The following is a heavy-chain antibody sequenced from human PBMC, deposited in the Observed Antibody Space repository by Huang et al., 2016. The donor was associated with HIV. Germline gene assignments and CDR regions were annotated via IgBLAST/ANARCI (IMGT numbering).Heavy chain of an antibody. D-gene: IGHD3-3*01. CDR2: VNDSGAT. CDR3: ARQWTILEWLLGLDV. J-gene: IGHJ6*02. CDR1: GGSFTGNY. V-gene: IGHV4-34*02. Sequence: QMQLQQRGAGLLKPSETLSLTCGVSGGSFTGNYLTWISQAPGKGREWIGEVNDSGATNYNPALNGRVTISLDKSKRELSLNLRSVTAADTAVYYCARQWTILEWLLGLDVWGQGTTVIVSS.